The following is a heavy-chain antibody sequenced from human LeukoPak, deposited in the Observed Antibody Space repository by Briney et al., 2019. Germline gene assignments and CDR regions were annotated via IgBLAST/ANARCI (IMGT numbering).Heavy chain of an antibody. CDR2: IRYDGSNK. D-gene: IGHD2-15*01. Sequence: QAGGSLRLSCAASAFIFSNYGMHWVRQAPGKGPEWVAFIRYDGSNKYYADSVKGRFTISRDNSKNTLYLQMNSLRVEDAAVYYCAKASRYCSGNSCYSHYFDYWGQGTLVTVSS. V-gene: IGHV3-30*02. CDR1: AFIFSNYG. J-gene: IGHJ4*02. CDR3: AKASRYCSGNSCYSHYFDY.